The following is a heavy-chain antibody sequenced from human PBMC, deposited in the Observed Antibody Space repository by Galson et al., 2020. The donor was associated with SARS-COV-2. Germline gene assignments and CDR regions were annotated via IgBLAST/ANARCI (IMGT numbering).Heavy chain of an antibody. CDR1: GGSISSSSYY. J-gene: IGHJ6*02. CDR2: LYYSRST. CDR3: ARESVLRYFDWSYYYYGMDV. Sequence: ASESLSLTCTVSGGSISSSSYYWGRIRQPPGQGLEWIGSLYYSRSTYYNPSLKRRVTIQVDTSKNQFSLKLSSVTAADTAVYYCARESVLRYFDWSYYYYGMDVWGQGTTVTVSS. D-gene: IGHD3-9*01. V-gene: IGHV4-39*07.